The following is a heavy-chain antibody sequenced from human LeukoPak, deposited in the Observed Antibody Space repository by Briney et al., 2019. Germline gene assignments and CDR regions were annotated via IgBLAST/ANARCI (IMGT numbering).Heavy chain of an antibody. J-gene: IGHJ4*02. CDR1: GFTFSKYW. D-gene: IGHD6-19*01. CDR3: ATKQWLAPPPDS. CDR2: INTDGTVT. Sequence: PGGSLRLSCAASGFTFSKYWMLWVRQAPGKGLESVSRINTDGTVTTYADSVKGRFTVSRDNADNTMFLQMNSVSDEDTAVYYCATKQWLAPPPDSWGQGTPVTVSS. V-gene: IGHV3-74*01.